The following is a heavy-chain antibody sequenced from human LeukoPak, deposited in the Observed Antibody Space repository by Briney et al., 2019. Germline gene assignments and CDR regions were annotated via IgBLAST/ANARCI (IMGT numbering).Heavy chain of an antibody. CDR1: GGSISSGGYY. CDR2: IYYSGST. CDR3: ARDPSGYFNY. J-gene: IGHJ4*02. V-gene: IGHV4-31*03. D-gene: IGHD3-22*01. Sequence: MSSETLSLTCTVSGGSISSGGYYWSWIRQHPGKGLEWIGYIYYSGSTYYNPSLKSRVTISVDTSKNQFSLKLSSVTAADTAVYYCARDPSGYFNYWGQGTLATVSS.